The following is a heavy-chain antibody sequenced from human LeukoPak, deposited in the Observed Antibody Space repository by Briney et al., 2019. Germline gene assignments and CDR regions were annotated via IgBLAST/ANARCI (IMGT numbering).Heavy chain of an antibody. CDR2: IIPIFGTA. CDR1: GGTFSSYA. Sequence: GASVKVSCKASGGTFSSYAISWVRQAPGQGLEGMGGIIPIFGTANYAQKFQGRVTITADESTSTAYKELSSLRSEDTAVYYCARTSSPPSYYYGSGSPGARFHPWGQGTLVTVSS. V-gene: IGHV1-69*13. D-gene: IGHD3-10*01. J-gene: IGHJ5*02. CDR3: ARTSSPPSYYYGSGSPGARFHP.